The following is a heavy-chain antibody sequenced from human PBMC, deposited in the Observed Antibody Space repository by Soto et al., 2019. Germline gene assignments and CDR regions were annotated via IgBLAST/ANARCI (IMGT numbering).Heavy chain of an antibody. Sequence: QVQLQESGPGLVRPSQTLSLTCAVSGGSLSSGNFYWNWIRQHPGKGLEWIGYIYYSGSTYYNPSLNCRVTISVDTSNNQFSFKLGSVSAADTAVYYCAREVPAAMGGVPYYYMDVWGKGTTVTVSS. CDR2: IYYSGST. J-gene: IGHJ6*03. CDR1: GGSLSSGNFY. D-gene: IGHD2-2*01. V-gene: IGHV4-31*11. CDR3: AREVPAAMGGVPYYYMDV.